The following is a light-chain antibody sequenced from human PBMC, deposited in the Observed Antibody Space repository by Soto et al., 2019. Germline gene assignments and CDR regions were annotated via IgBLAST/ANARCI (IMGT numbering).Light chain of an antibody. V-gene: IGLV2-8*01. J-gene: IGLJ2*01. CDR1: SSDVGGYNY. Sequence: QSVLTQPPSASGSPGQSVTISCTGTSSDVGGYNYVSWYQQHPGKAPKLLMFRVTERPSGVPDRFSGSKSGNTASLTVSGLEAEDEADYYCCAYAGNNTVIFGGGTKLTVL. CDR3: CAYAGNNTVI. CDR2: RVT.